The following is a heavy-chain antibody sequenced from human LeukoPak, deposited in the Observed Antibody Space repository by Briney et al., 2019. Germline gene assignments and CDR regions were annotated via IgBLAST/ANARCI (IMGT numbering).Heavy chain of an antibody. CDR3: ARGPYCSSTSCMLEDSYYYMDV. Sequence: ASVKVSCMASGYTFTGYYIHWGRQAPGQGPEWMGWINPNSGGTNYAQKFQGRVTMTRDTSISTAYMELSRLRSDDTAVYYCARGPYCSSTSCMLEDSYYYMDVWGKGTTVTVSS. CDR1: GYTFTGYY. CDR2: INPNSGGT. J-gene: IGHJ6*03. V-gene: IGHV1-2*02. D-gene: IGHD2-2*01.